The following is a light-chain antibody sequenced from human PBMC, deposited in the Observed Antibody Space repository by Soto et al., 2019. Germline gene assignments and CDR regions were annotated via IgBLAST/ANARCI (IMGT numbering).Light chain of an antibody. CDR3: ISAPFT. Sequence: DIQMTQSPSSLSASVGDRVTITCRASQGISNYFAWYQQKPGKVPKLLIYAASTLQSGVPSRFSGSGSGTDFTLTISSLQPEDVATYYCISAPFTFGPGTNVDIK. CDR2: AAS. J-gene: IGKJ3*01. CDR1: QGISNY. V-gene: IGKV1-27*01.